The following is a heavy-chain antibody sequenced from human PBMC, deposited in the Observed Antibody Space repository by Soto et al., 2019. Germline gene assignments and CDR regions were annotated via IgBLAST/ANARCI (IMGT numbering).Heavy chain of an antibody. CDR2: IYHTGAA. CDR3: AREVISPATSDAFDI. D-gene: IGHD1-26*01. Sequence: QVQLQESGPGLVKPSQTLSVTCTVSVGSLSSDNFFWSWVRQHPETGLEWVGYIYHTGAAYYNPSLKSRLTISLDTSKNRFSLSLIAVTAADTAVYYCAREVISPATSDAFDIWGQGTMVTVSS. J-gene: IGHJ3*02. V-gene: IGHV4-31*03. CDR1: VGSLSSDNFF.